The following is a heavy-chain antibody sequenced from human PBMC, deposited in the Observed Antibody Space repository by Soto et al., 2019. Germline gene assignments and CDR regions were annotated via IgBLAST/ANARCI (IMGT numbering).Heavy chain of an antibody. CDR1: GFTFDDYA. Sequence: ESGGGLVQPGRSLRLSCAASGFTFDDYAMHWVRQAPGKGLEWVSGISWNSGSIGYADSVKGRFTISRDNAKNSLYLQMNSLRAEDTALYYCAKGPQWELLEAFDIWGQGTMVTVSS. V-gene: IGHV3-9*01. D-gene: IGHD1-26*01. CDR3: AKGPQWELLEAFDI. J-gene: IGHJ3*02. CDR2: ISWNSGSI.